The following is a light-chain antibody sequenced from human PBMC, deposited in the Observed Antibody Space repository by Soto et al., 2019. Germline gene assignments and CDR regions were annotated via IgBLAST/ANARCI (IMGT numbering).Light chain of an antibody. V-gene: IGKV1-27*01. Sequence: DIQMTQSPTSLSASVGDRVTITCRASQGIRNFVAWYQQKPGKAPKLLIYAASTLQSGFPSRFSGSGSGTDFTLTIHSLQTEDVATYSCQKYSSVPVFGPGTKVEIK. CDR3: QKYSSVPV. CDR2: AAS. J-gene: IGKJ3*01. CDR1: QGIRNF.